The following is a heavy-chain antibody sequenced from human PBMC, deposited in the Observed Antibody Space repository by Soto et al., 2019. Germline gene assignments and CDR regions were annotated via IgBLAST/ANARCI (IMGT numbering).Heavy chain of an antibody. D-gene: IGHD6-19*01. CDR1: GFTFSSYA. CDR2: ISYDGSNK. Sequence: GGSLRLSCAASGFTFSSYAMHWVRQAPGKGLEWVAVISYDGSNKYYADSVKGRFTISRDNSKNTLYLQMNSLRAEDTAVYYCARDLAIAVAVEWFDPWGQGTLVTVSS. CDR3: ARDLAIAVAVEWFDP. J-gene: IGHJ5*02. V-gene: IGHV3-30-3*01.